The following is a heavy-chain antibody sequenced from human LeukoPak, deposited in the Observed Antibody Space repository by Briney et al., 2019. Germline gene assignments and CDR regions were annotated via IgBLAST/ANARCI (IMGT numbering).Heavy chain of an antibody. Sequence: GASVKVSCKASGGTFNNYAISWVRQAPGQGLEWMGGIIPIFGTTNYAQKFQGRVTITADKSTSTAYMELSSLRSEDTAVYYCARGHEPYYDNSGYCLEYWGQGTLVTVSS. J-gene: IGHJ4*02. V-gene: IGHV1-69*06. CDR2: IIPIFGTT. CDR1: GGTFNNYA. D-gene: IGHD3-22*01. CDR3: ARGHEPYYDNSGYCLEY.